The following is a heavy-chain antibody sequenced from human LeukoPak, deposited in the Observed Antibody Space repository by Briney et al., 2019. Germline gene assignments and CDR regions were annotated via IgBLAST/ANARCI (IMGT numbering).Heavy chain of an antibody. CDR1: GYTLTELS. V-gene: IGHV1-24*01. CDR3: ATDPKGGSSWSRGFDY. D-gene: IGHD6-13*01. J-gene: IGHJ4*02. CDR2: FDPEDGET. Sequence: ASVKVSCKVSGYTLTELSMHWVRQAPGKGLEWMGGFDPEDGETIYAQKFQGRVTMTEDTSTDTAYMGLSSLRSEDTAVYYCATDPKGGSSWSRGFDYWGQGTLVTVSS.